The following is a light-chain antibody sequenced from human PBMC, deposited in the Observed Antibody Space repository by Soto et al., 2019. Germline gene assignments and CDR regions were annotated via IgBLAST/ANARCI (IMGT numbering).Light chain of an antibody. CDR3: QQYNNWPPIT. CDR1: QGVKTF. V-gene: IGKV3D-15*03. CDR2: GAS. Sequence: QYSASQSLSPGERATLACMASQGVKTFVVWSQHRPGHAPRLPIYGASSRATGIPDRFSGSGSGTDFTLTTSILQSEDFAVYYCQQYNNWPPITSGQRT. J-gene: IGKJ5*01.